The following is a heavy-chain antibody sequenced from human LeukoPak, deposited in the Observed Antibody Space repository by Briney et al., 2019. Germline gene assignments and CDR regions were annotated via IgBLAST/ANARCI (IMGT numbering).Heavy chain of an antibody. J-gene: IGHJ4*02. D-gene: IGHD4-17*01. CDR3: AITGGATGTAFVL. V-gene: IGHV3-7*02. Sequence: GGSLRLSCVASGFIFRNYWMSWVRQAPGIGLEWVANINHDGGDKNYADSVKGRFTISRDNAKSSLYLQMNSLRVEDTAVYYCAITGGATGTAFVLWGQGILVTVSS. CDR2: INHDGGDK. CDR1: GFIFRNYW.